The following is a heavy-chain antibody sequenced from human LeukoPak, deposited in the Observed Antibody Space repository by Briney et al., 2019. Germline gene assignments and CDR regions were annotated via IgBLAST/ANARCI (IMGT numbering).Heavy chain of an antibody. V-gene: IGHV1-2*04. CDR3: ARGVWFGELPSAYYYYGMDV. Sequence: ASVKVSCKASGYTFTGYYMHWVRQAPGQGLEWMGWINPNSGGTNYAQKFQGWVTMTRDTSISTAYMELSRLRSDDTAVYYCARGVWFGELPSAYYYYGMDVWGQGTTVTVSS. D-gene: IGHD3-10*01. J-gene: IGHJ6*02. CDR2: INPNSGGT. CDR1: GYTFTGYY.